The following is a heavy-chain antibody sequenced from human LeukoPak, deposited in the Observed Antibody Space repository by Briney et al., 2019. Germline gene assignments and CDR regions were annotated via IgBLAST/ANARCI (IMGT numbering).Heavy chain of an antibody. Sequence: PGGSLRLSCAASGFTFSSYWMSWVRQAPGKGLEWVANIKQDGSEKYYVDSAKGRFTISRDNAKNSLYLQMNSLRAEDTAVYYCARAGPGYSGYDAYYFDYWGQGTLVTVSS. J-gene: IGHJ4*02. CDR1: GFTFSSYW. V-gene: IGHV3-7*01. D-gene: IGHD5-12*01. CDR3: ARAGPGYSGYDAYYFDY. CDR2: IKQDGSEK.